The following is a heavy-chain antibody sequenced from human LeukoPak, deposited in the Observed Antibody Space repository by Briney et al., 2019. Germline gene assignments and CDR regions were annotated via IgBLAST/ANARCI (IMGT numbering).Heavy chain of an antibody. Sequence: PGGSLRLSCGASGFAFSSSTMSWVRQAPGKGLEWVSGISGTDDNTYYADSVKGRFTISRDFSKNTVFLHMNSLRAEDTAMYYCARGDDSGYYDYFDYWGQGALVTVSS. CDR2: ISGTDDNT. CDR3: ARGDDSGYYDYFDY. D-gene: IGHD3-22*01. J-gene: IGHJ4*02. V-gene: IGHV3-23*01. CDR1: GFAFSSST.